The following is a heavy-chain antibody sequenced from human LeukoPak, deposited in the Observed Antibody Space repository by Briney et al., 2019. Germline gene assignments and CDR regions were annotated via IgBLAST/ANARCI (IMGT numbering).Heavy chain of an antibody. D-gene: IGHD5-18*01. CDR3: AREDTALVIAY. V-gene: IGHV3-33*08. J-gene: IGHJ4*02. Sequence: GSLRLSCAASGFTFSSYAMHWVRQAPGKGLEWVAIMWYDGSNKYYTDSVKGRFTISRDNSKNTLYLQMNSLRVEDTAVYYCAREDTALVIAYWGQGTLVTVSS. CDR1: GFTFSSYA. CDR2: MWYDGSNK.